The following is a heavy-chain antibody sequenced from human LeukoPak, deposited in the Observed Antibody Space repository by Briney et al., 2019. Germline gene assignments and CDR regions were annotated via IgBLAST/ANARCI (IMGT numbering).Heavy chain of an antibody. CDR2: IIPILGIA. D-gene: IGHD3-22*01. J-gene: IGHJ4*02. CDR3: ASSSLLYDSSGYLLGDY. CDR1: GYTFTSCG. Sequence: SVKVSCKASGYTFTSCGISWVRQAPGQGLEWMGRIIPILGIANYAQKFQGRVTITADKSTSTAYMELSSLRSEDTAVYYCASSSLLYDSSGYLLGDYWGQGTLVTVSS. V-gene: IGHV1-69*04.